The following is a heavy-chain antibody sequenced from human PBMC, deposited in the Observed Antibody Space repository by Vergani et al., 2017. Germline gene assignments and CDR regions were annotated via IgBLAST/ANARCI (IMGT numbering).Heavy chain of an antibody. CDR1: GFTFSDYY. J-gene: IGHJ6*03. CDR3: AREAQYIVVVPASYQYYYYYYMDV. CDR2: ISSSGSTI. Sequence: QVQLVESGGGLVKPGGSLRLSCAASGFTFSDYYMSWIRQAPGKGLEWVSYISSSGSTIYYADSVKGRFTISRDNAKNSLYLQMNSLRAEDTAVYYCAREAQYIVVVPASYQYYYYYYMDVWGKGTTVTVSS. V-gene: IGHV3-11*01. D-gene: IGHD2-2*01.